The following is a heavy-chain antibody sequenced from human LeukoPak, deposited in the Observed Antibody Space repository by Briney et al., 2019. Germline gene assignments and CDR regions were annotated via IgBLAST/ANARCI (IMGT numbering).Heavy chain of an antibody. CDR1: GFTFDDYC. Sequence: GGSLRLSCAASGFTFDDYCMSWVRQAPGKGLEWVSGINWNGGSTGYADSVKGRFTISRDNAKNYLYLQMNSLRAEDTALYYCARGGYCSSTSCYASDNWGQGTLVTVSS. CDR2: INWNGGST. J-gene: IGHJ4*02. D-gene: IGHD2-2*01. CDR3: ARGGYCSSTSCYASDN. V-gene: IGHV3-20*04.